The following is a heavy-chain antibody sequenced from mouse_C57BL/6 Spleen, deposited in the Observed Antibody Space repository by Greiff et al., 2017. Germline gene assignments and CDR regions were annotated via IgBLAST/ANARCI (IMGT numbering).Heavy chain of an antibody. J-gene: IGHJ2*01. Sequence: EVKLVESGGGLVKPGGPLKLSCAASGFTFSDYGMHWVRQAPEKGLEWVAYISSGSSTIYYADTVKGRFTISRDNAKNTLFLQMTSLRSEDTAMYYCARGNYFDYWGQGTTLTVSS. V-gene: IGHV5-17*01. CDR3: ARGNYFDY. CDR2: ISSGSSTI. CDR1: GFTFSDYG.